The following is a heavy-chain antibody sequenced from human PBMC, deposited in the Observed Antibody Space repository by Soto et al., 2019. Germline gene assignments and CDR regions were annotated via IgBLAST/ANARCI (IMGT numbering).Heavy chain of an antibody. J-gene: IGHJ5*01. D-gene: IGHD3-22*01. CDR2: IYHSGST. Sequence: PSETLSLTCAVSGGSISSGGYSWSWIRQPPGKGLEWIGYIYHSGSTTYNPSLQSRVTISLNTSKNQFSLKLTSVTAADTAMYFCARDTGYFDGSGYYYGLDSWGQGTLVTSPQ. V-gene: IGHV4-30-2*01. CDR3: ARDTGYFDGSGYYYGLDS. CDR1: GGSISSGGYS.